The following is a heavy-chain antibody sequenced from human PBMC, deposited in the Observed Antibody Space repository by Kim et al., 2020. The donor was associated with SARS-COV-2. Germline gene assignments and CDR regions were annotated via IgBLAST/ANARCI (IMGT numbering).Heavy chain of an antibody. V-gene: IGHV3-66*01. Sequence: ADPVKGTFTISRDNSKNTLYLQMNSLRAEDTAVYYCARTPLFYDSAYFDYWGQGTLVTVSS. J-gene: IGHJ4*02. D-gene: IGHD3-22*01. CDR3: ARTPLFYDSAYFDY.